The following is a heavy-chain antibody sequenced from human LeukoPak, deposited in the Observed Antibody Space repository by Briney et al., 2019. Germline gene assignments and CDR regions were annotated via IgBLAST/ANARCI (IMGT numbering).Heavy chain of an antibody. CDR1: GFTFSSYG. J-gene: IGHJ4*02. CDR2: IRYDGSNK. Sequence: GGSLRLSCAASGFTFSSYGMHWVRQAPGKGLEWVAFIRYDGSNKYYADSVKGRFTISRDNAKNSLYLQMNSLRAEDTAVYYCARDRVAVAEHFDYWGQGTLVTVSS. CDR3: ARDRVAVAEHFDY. V-gene: IGHV3-30*02. D-gene: IGHD6-19*01.